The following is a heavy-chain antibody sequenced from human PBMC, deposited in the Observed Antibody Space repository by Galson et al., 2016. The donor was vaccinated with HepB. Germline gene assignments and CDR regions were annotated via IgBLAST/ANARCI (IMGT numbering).Heavy chain of an antibody. CDR2: INPSGGST. CDR3: ARGGYYDSSGSLRY. V-gene: IGHV1-46*01. J-gene: IGHJ4*02. Sequence: SVKVSCKASGYTFTRYYIHWVRQAPGQGLEWMGVINPSGGSTKDAQKFQGRVTMTRDTSTSTVYMALSSLRSEDTAVYFCARGGYYDSSGSLRYWGQGTLVTVSS. D-gene: IGHD3-22*01. CDR1: GYTFTRYY.